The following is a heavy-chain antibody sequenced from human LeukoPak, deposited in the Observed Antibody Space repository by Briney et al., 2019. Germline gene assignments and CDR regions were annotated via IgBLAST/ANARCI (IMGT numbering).Heavy chain of an antibody. CDR2: INHSGST. V-gene: IGHV4-38-2*01. CDR3: ARGRDYGDYGALDY. Sequence: SETLSLTCAVSGYSISSGLYWAWIRQPPGKGLEWIGEINHSGSTNYNPSLKSRVTISVDTSKNQFSLKLSSVTAADTAVYYCARGRDYGDYGALDYWGQGTLVTVSS. CDR1: GYSISSGLY. J-gene: IGHJ4*02. D-gene: IGHD4-17*01.